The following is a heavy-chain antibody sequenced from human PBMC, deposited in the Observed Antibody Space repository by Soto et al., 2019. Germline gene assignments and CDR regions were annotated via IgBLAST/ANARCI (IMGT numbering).Heavy chain of an antibody. CDR1: GFTFSSYA. D-gene: IGHD6-19*01. J-gene: IGHJ4*02. V-gene: IGHV3-23*01. Sequence: EVQLLESGGGLVQPGGSLRLSCAASGFTFSSYAMSWVRQAPGKGLEWVSAISGSGGSTYYADSVKGRFTISRDNSKNTLYLQINSLRAEDTAVYDWAKDLPGYSSGEFDYWGQGTLVTVSS. CDR3: AKDLPGYSSGEFDY. CDR2: ISGSGGST.